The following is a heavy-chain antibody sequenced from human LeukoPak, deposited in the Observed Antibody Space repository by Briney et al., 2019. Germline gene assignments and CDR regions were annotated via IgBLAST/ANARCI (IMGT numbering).Heavy chain of an antibody. CDR2: INQDGSEK. J-gene: IGHJ4*02. CDR3: ARDGGPFDY. Sequence: GGSMRLSCAAYGFSFSRYWMSWVSQAPGKGLEWVANINQDGSEKYYVDSVKGRFTISRDNAKKSLYLQMNSLRAEDTAVYYCARDGGPFDYWGQGTLASVAS. V-gene: IGHV3-7*01. CDR1: GFSFSRYW. D-gene: IGHD3-16*01.